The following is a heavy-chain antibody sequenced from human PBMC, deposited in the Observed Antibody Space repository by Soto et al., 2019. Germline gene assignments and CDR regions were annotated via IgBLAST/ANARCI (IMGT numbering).Heavy chain of an antibody. J-gene: IGHJ3*02. CDR3: ARTKYCSGGSCYPDAFDI. CDR1: GGSISSSSYY. V-gene: IGHV4-39*01. D-gene: IGHD2-15*01. Sequence: QLQLQESGPGLVKPSETLSLTCTVSGGSISSSSYYWGWIRQPPGKGLEWIGSIYYSGSTYYNPSLKSRVTISVDTSKNQFSLKLSSVTAADTAVYYCARTKYCSGGSCYPDAFDIWGQGTMVTVSS. CDR2: IYYSGST.